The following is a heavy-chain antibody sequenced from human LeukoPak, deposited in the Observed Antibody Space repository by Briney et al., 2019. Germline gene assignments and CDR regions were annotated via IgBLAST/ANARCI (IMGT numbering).Heavy chain of an antibody. D-gene: IGHD2-21*01. CDR3: ARAYFSPSTGYYYMDV. J-gene: IGHJ6*03. V-gene: IGHV4-34*01. Sequence: SETLSLTCAVYGGSFSGYYWSWVRQPPGKGLEWIGEINHSGSTNYNPSLKSRVTISVDTSKNQFSLKLSSVTAADTAVYYCARAYFSPSTGYYYMDVWGKGTTVTVSS. CDR2: INHSGST. CDR1: GGSFSGYY.